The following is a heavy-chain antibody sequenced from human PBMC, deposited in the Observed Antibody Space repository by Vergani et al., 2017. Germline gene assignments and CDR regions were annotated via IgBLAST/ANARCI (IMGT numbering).Heavy chain of an antibody. CDR2: ISSSSSTI. J-gene: IGHJ6*03. Sequence: EVQLVESGGGLVQPGGSLRLSCAASGFTFSSYSMNWVRQAPGKGLEWVSYISSSSSTIYYADSVKGRFTISRDNAKNSLYLQMNSLRAEDTAVYYCARGPVVPACCRPYYYYYYMDVWGKGTTVTVSS. CDR1: GFTFSSYS. V-gene: IGHV3-48*04. D-gene: IGHD2-2*01. CDR3: ARGPVVPACCRPYYYYYYMDV.